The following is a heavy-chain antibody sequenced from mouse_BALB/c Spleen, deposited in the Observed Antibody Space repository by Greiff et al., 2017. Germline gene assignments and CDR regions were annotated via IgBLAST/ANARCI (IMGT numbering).Heavy chain of an antibody. V-gene: IGHV1-54*01. CDR1: GYAFTNYL. Sequence: QVQLQQSGAELVRPGTSVKVSCKASGYAFTNYLIEWVKQRPGQGLEWIGVINPGSGGTNYNEKFKGKATLTADKSSSTAYMQLSSLTSDDSAVYCCASPYDYDDWFAYWGQGTLVTVSA. CDR2: INPGSGGT. CDR3: ASPYDYDDWFAY. D-gene: IGHD2-4*01. J-gene: IGHJ3*01.